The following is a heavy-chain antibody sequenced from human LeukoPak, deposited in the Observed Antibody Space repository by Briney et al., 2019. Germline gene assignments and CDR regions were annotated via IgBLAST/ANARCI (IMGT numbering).Heavy chain of an antibody. Sequence: PGGSLRLSCAASGFTFSDYYMSWIRQAPGKGLEWVSYISSSSSYTNYADSVKGRFTISRDNAKNSLYLQMNSLRAEDTAVYYCARDLGGIAAAGTAFDIWGQGTMVIVSS. CDR2: ISSSSSYT. V-gene: IGHV3-11*05. J-gene: IGHJ3*02. CDR3: ARDLGGIAAAGTAFDI. D-gene: IGHD6-13*01. CDR1: GFTFSDYY.